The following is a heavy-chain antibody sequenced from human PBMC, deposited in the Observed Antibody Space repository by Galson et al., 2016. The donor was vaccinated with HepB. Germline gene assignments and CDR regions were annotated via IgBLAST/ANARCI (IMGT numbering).Heavy chain of an antibody. CDR1: GFSITNFW. J-gene: IGHJ4*02. CDR3: ARHAWSMAAAPLDY. V-gene: IGHV5-51*01. CDR2: IYPGDSDT. Sequence: QSGADVKKPGESLKIACEASGFSITNFWITWVRQMPGKGLEWMGLIYPGDSDTRYSPSFQGQVTISADKSINTAYLQWSSLRASDTAIYYCARHAWSMAAAPLDYWGQGTLV. D-gene: IGHD6-13*01.